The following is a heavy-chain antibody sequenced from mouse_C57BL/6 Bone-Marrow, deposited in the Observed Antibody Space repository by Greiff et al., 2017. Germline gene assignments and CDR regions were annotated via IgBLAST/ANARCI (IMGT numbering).Heavy chain of an antibody. Sequence: DVQLVESGGGLVKPGGSLKLSCAASGFTFSDYGMHWVRQAPEKGLEWVAYISSGSSTIYYADTVKGRFTISRDNAKNTLFLQMTSLRSEDTAMYYCARRSNYPWYFDVWGTGTTVTVSS. CDR3: ARRSNYPWYFDV. CDR2: ISSGSSTI. CDR1: GFTFSDYG. J-gene: IGHJ1*03. V-gene: IGHV5-17*01. D-gene: IGHD2-5*01.